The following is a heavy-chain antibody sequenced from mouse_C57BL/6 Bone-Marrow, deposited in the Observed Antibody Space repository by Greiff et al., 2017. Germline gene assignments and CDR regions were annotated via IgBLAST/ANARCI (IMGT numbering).Heavy chain of an antibody. D-gene: IGHD4-1*01. J-gene: IGHJ3*01. V-gene: IGHV5-12*01. CDR1: GFTFSDYY. CDR2: ISNGGGST. Sequence: EVMLVESGGGLVQPGGSLKLSCAASGFTFSDYYMYWVRQTPEKRLEWVAYISNGGGSTYYPDTVKGRFTISRDNAKNTLYLQMSRLKSEDTAMYYCARHRTGLAYWGQGTLVTVSA. CDR3: ARHRTGLAY.